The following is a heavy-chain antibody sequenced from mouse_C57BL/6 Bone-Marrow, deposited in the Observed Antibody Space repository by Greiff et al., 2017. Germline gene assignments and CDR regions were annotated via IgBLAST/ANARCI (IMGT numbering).Heavy chain of an antibody. CDR1: GFSLTSYG. CDR3: ARKGDQTGNAMDY. J-gene: IGHJ4*01. Sequence: QVQLQQSGPGLVQPSQSLPITCTVSGFSLTSYGVHWVRQSPGKGLEWLGVIWSGGSTDYNAAFISRLSISKDNSKSQVFFKMNSLQADDTAIYYCARKGDQTGNAMDYWGQGTSVTVSS. D-gene: IGHD1-3*01. CDR2: IWSGGST. V-gene: IGHV2-2*01.